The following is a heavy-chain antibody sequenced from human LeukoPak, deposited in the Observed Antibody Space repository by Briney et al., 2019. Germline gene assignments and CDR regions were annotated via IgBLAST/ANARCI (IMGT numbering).Heavy chain of an antibody. CDR2: ISSNGGST. CDR3: ARSPGEVVNPEYAFDI. J-gene: IGHJ3*02. V-gene: IGHV3-64*01. Sequence: GGSLRLSCAASGFTFSSYAMHWGRHTPGKGLEYVSPISSNGGSTYYANSVKGRFTISRDNSKTTLYLQMGSLRAEDMAVYYCARSPGEVVNPEYAFDIWGQGTMVTVSS. D-gene: IGHD3-10*01. CDR1: GFTFSSYA.